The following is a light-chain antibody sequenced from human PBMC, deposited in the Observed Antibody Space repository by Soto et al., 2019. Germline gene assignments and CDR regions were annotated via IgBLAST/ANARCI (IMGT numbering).Light chain of an antibody. Sequence: QSALTQPASVSGSPGQSSTISCTGTSSDVGGYNYVSWYQQHPGKAPKLMIYDVSNRPSGVSNRCSASKSGNTASLTISGFQAEDEADYYCSSYTNSSSLVVFGGGTKLTVL. J-gene: IGLJ2*01. CDR2: DVS. CDR3: SSYTNSSSLVV. CDR1: SSDVGGYNY. V-gene: IGLV2-14*01.